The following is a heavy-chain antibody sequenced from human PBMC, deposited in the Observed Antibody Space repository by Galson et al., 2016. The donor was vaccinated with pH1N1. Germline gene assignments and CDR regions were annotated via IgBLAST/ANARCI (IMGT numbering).Heavy chain of an antibody. D-gene: IGHD3-9*01. J-gene: IGHJ3*02. CDR2: INTKTGNP. CDR1: GFTFSNHG. Sequence: SVKVSCKASGFTFSNHGINWVRQAPGQGLEWMGWINTKTGNPTYAQGFTGRFVFSLDTSVNTAYLQINSLKADDTAGYYCARETPSPSPTVLRYFDWSRGLSAFDMWGRGTLFTVSS. V-gene: IGHV7-4-1*02. CDR3: ARETPSPSPTVLRYFDWSRGLSAFDM.